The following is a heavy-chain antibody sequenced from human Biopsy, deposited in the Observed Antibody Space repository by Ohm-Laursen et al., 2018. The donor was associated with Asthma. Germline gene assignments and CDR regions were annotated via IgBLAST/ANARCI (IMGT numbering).Heavy chain of an antibody. CDR3: VSDFPKDYVRYNFQF. CDR1: GYSLTDLS. Sequence: ASVKVSCKISGYSLTDLSMHWVRQAPGQGLEWLGGHDHEEGGTVNARRFQGRVTMTEDTSTDTAYMELSSLSSDDTAVYYCVSDFPKDYVRYNFQFWGQGTLVTVSS. CDR2: HDHEEGGT. D-gene: IGHD4-17*01. V-gene: IGHV1-24*01. J-gene: IGHJ4*02.